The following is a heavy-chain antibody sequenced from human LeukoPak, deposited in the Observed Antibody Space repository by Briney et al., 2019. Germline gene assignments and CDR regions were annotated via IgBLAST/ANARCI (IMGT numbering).Heavy chain of an antibody. CDR1: GGSFSGYY. D-gene: IGHD6-6*01. J-gene: IGHJ6*02. CDR3: ARRRTPSSSSFYYYYYGMDV. Sequence: SETLSLTCAVYGGSFSGYYWSWIRQPPGKGLEWVGEINHSGSTNYNPSLKSRVTISVDTSKNQFSLKLSSVTAADTAVYYCARRRTPSSSSFYYYYYGMDVWGQGTTVTVSS. V-gene: IGHV4-34*01. CDR2: INHSGST.